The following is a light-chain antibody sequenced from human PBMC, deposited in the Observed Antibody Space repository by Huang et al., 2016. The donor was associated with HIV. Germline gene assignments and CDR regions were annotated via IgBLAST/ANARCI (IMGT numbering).Light chain of an antibody. CDR1: QRISKY. J-gene: IGKJ2*01. V-gene: IGKV1-39*01. Sequence: DIQMTQSPSSLSASVGDRVTITCRASQRISKYLNWYQQKPGRAPNLLIYGASNLQSAVPSRFSGSGSETDFTLTISGLQPGDFATYYCQHSFRSPYTFGQGTKVDMK. CDR2: GAS. CDR3: QHSFRSPYT.